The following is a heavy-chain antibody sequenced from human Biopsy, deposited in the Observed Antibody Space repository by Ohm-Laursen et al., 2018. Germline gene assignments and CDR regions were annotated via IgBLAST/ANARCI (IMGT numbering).Heavy chain of an antibody. Sequence: ESSVKVSCNTPGGTFSNYGVNWMRQAPGQGLEWLGGNIPILGTGNYAQKFQDRVTVAADTSTSTATMELRSLRSDDTAVYYCATKLTGYFHHWGQGTLVIVSS. CDR1: GGTFSNYG. J-gene: IGHJ1*01. CDR2: NIPILGTG. V-gene: IGHV1-69*06. CDR3: ATKLTGYFHH. D-gene: IGHD3-9*01.